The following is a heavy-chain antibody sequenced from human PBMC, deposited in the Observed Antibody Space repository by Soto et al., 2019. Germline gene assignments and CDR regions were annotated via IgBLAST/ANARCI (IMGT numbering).Heavy chain of an antibody. V-gene: IGHV1-18*04. Sequence: GASVKVSCKASGYTINSYGISCGRQAPGQGLEWMGWIIAYNGNTNYAQKFQGRVTMTTDTSTSTAYMELRSLRSDDTAVYYCARLKSYVSGWELSAYWGQG. CDR2: IIAYNGNT. CDR3: ARLKSYVSGWELSAY. J-gene: IGHJ4*02. CDR1: GYTINSYG. D-gene: IGHD6-19*01.